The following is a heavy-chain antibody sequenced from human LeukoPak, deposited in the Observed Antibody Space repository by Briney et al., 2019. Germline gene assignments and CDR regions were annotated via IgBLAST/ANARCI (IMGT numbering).Heavy chain of an antibody. CDR1: GFTFSSYG. Sequence: GGSLRLSCAASGFTFSSYGMHWVRQAPGKGLEWVSGISWNSGSIGYADSVKGRFTISRDNAKNSLYLQMNSLRAEDTALYYCAKDIQLRGPNIRGSYYNYWGQGTLVTVSS. CDR2: ISWNSGSI. CDR3: AKDIQLRGPNIRGSYYNY. D-gene: IGHD3-10*01. V-gene: IGHV3-9*01. J-gene: IGHJ4*02.